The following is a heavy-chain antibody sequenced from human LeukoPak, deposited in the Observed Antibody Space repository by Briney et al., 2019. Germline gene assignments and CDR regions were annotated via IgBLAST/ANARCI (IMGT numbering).Heavy chain of an antibody. CDR3: ARSGYSYGYDY. CDR2: INHSGST. D-gene: IGHD5-18*01. J-gene: IGHJ4*02. Sequence: PSETLSITCAVYGDSFSGYYWSWIRQPPGKGLEWIGEINHSGSTNYNPSLKSRVTISVDTSKNQFSLKLSSVTAADTAVYYCARSGYSYGYDYWGQGTLVTVSS. V-gene: IGHV4-34*01. CDR1: GDSFSGYY.